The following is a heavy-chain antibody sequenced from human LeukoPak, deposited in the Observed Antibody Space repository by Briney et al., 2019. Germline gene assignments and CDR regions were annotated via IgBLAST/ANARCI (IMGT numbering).Heavy chain of an antibody. Sequence: PSQTLSLTCTVSGGSISSGDYYWSWIRQPPGKGLEWIGYIYYSGSTYYNPSLKSRVTISVDTSKNQFSLKLSSVTAADTAVYYCARDHEYYSSGRVGSLGFDPWGQGTLVTVSS. CDR1: GGSISSGDYY. CDR3: ARDHEYYSSGRVGSLGFDP. V-gene: IGHV4-30-4*01. J-gene: IGHJ5*02. CDR2: IYYSGST. D-gene: IGHD3-10*01.